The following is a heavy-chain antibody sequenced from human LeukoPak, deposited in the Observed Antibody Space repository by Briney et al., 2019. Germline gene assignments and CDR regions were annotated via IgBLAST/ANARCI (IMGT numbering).Heavy chain of an antibody. V-gene: IGHV4-34*01. Sequence: PSETLSLTCAVYGGSFSGYYRSWIRQPPGKGLEWIGEINHSGSTNYNPSLKSRVTISVDTSKNQFSLKLSSVTAADTAVYYCARGPGGCSSTSCYLDYWGQGTLVTVSS. J-gene: IGHJ4*02. CDR2: INHSGST. CDR1: GGSFSGYY. CDR3: ARGPGGCSSTSCYLDY. D-gene: IGHD2-2*01.